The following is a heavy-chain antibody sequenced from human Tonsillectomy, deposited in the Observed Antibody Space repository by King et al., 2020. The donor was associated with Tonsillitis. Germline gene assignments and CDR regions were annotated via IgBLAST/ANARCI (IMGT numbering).Heavy chain of an antibody. V-gene: IGHV3-23*04. CDR3: AKGHQLPDYYYYGMDV. CDR2: ISGSGGST. D-gene: IGHD2-2*01. CDR1: GVTFSSYA. Sequence: VQLVESGGGLVQPGGSLKLSCAASGVTFSSYAMSWVRQAPGKGLEWVSAISGSGGSTYYPDSVKGRFTISRDNSKNTLYLQMNSLRAEDTAVYYCAKGHQLPDYYYYGMDVWGQGTTVTVSS. J-gene: IGHJ6*02.